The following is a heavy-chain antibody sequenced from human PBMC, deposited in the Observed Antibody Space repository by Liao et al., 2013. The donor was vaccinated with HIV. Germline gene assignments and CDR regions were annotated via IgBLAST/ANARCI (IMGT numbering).Heavy chain of an antibody. J-gene: IGHJ4*02. D-gene: IGHD6-19*01. V-gene: IGHV4-4*07. Sequence: QVQLQESGPGLVKPSETLSLTCTVSGGSINNHYWNWIRQPAGRGLEWIGRIYTSGNTNYNPSLKSRVTMSVDTSKNQFSLSLSSVTAADTALYYCARVKRYRSGWNGGEFDYWGQGILVTVSS. CDR1: GGSINNHY. CDR2: IYTSGNT. CDR3: ARVKRYRSGWNGGEFDY.